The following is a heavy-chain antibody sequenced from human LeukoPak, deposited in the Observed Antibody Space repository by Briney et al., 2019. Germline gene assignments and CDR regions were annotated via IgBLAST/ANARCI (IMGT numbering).Heavy chain of an antibody. CDR2: IWYDGSNK. D-gene: IGHD3-22*01. CDR3: AKATGYYYASSGYS. CDR1: GFTFSSYG. Sequence: GGSLRLSCAASGFTFSSYGMHWVRQAPGKGLEWVAVIWYDGSNKYYADSVKGRFTISRDNSKNTLYLQMNSLRAEDTAVYYCAKATGYYYASSGYSWGQGTLVTVSS. J-gene: IGHJ5*02. V-gene: IGHV3-33*06.